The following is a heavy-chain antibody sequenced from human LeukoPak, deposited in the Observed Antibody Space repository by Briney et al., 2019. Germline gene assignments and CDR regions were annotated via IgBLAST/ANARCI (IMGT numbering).Heavy chain of an antibody. CDR2: LTDSGGST. Sequence: GGSLRLSCAASGLTLTSHPMSWVRQAPGKGLEWVSSLTDSGGSTYYADSVKGRFTISRDNSKNTLYLQMNSLRAEDMAVYFCVKGGVANIREPVHWGQGTLVTVAS. J-gene: IGHJ4*02. D-gene: IGHD1-26*01. CDR1: GLTLTSHP. CDR3: VKGGVANIREPVH. V-gene: IGHV3-23*01.